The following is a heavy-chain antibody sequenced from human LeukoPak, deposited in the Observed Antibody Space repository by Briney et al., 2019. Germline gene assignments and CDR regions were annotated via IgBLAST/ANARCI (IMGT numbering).Heavy chain of an antibody. V-gene: IGHV1-2*02. CDR2: INPNSGGT. J-gene: IGHJ4*02. Sequence: ASVKVSCKASGYTFTGYYMHWVRQAPGQGLEWMGWINPNSGGTNHARKFQGRVTMTRDTSISTAYMELSRLRSDDTAVYYCARDLGVISFDYWGQGTLVTVSS. CDR3: ARDLGVISFDY. D-gene: IGHD2-15*01. CDR1: GYTFTGYY.